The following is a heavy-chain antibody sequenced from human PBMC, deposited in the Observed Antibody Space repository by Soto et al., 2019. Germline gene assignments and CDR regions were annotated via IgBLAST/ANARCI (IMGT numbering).Heavy chain of an antibody. J-gene: IGHJ5*02. CDR1: GYTFTVYY. CDR3: ARVTLKAGNWFDP. CDR2: INPNSRGT. Sequence: ASVKVSCKASGYTFTVYYMHWVRQAPGQGLEWMGWINPNSRGTNYAQKFQGRVTMTRDTSNSTAYMELRGLRSDDTAVYYCARVTLKAGNWFDPWGQGTLVTVSS. V-gene: IGHV1-2*02.